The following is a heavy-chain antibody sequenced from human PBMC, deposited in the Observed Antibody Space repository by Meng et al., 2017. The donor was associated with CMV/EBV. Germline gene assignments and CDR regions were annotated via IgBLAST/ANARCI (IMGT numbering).Heavy chain of an antibody. Sequence: QVSLGQWADGLLRPSVTLSLTCAVYGGSFSGYYWSWIRQPPGKGLEWIGEINHSGSTNYNPSLKSRVTISVDTSKNQFSLKLSSVTAADTVVYYCARGGNWFDPWGQGTLVTVSS. J-gene: IGHJ5*02. CDR2: INHSGST. CDR3: ARGGNWFDP. V-gene: IGHV4-34*01. CDR1: GGSFSGYY.